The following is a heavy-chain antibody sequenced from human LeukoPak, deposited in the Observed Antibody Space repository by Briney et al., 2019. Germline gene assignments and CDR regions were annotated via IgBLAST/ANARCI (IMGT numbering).Heavy chain of an antibody. CDR3: ARDEAVSGRGNY. Sequence: PSETLSLTCAVYGGSFSGYYWSWIRQPPGKGLEWVGEINHSGSTNYNPSLKSRVTISVDTSKNQFSLKLSSVTAADTAVYYCARDEAVSGRGNYWGQGTLFTVSS. CDR2: INHSGST. D-gene: IGHD6-19*01. CDR1: GGSFSGYY. V-gene: IGHV4-34*01. J-gene: IGHJ4*02.